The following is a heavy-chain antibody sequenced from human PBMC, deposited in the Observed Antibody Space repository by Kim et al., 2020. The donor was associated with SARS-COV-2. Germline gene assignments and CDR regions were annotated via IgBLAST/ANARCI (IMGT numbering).Heavy chain of an antibody. CDR2: INAGNGNT. D-gene: IGHD5-12*01. CDR3: ARGPNNVDIVATISPLYY. CDR1: GYTFTSYA. V-gene: IGHV1-3*01. J-gene: IGHJ4*02. Sequence: ASVKVSCKASGYTFTSYAMHWVRQAPGQRLEWMGWINAGNGNTKYSQKFQGRVTITRDTSASTAYMELSSLRSEDTAVYYCARGPNNVDIVATISPLYYWGQGTLVTVSS.